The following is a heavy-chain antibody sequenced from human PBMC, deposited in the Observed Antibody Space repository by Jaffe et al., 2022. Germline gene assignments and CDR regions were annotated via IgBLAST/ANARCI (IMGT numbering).Heavy chain of an antibody. J-gene: IGHJ4*02. CDR1: GGSISSYY. CDR3: ARRGRYGDYVN. Sequence: QVQLQESGPGLVKPSETLSLTCTVSGGSISSYYWSWIRQPPGKGLEWIGYIYYSGSTNYNPSLKSRVTISVDTSKNQFSLKLSSVTAADTAVYYCARRGRYGDYVNWGQGTLVTVSS. V-gene: IGHV4-59*01. CDR2: IYYSGST. D-gene: IGHD4-17*01.